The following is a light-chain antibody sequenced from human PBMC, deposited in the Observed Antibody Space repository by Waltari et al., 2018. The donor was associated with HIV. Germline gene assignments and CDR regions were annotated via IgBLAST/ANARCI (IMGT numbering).Light chain of an antibody. CDR2: ANN. CDR3: QSYDSSLNGHVV. Sequence: VTISCTGSRSNFGTGYDVHWYQQLPGTAPKLLIYANNQRPSGVPARFSGSKSATSASLVITGLQAEDEADYYCQSYDSSLNGHVVFGGGTKVTVL. V-gene: IGLV1-40*01. CDR1: RSNFGTGYD. J-gene: IGLJ2*01.